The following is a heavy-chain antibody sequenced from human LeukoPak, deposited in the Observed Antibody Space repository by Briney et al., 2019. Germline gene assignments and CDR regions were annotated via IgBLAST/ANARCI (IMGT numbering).Heavy chain of an antibody. Sequence: SQTLSLTCTVSGGSISSGTYYWSWIRQPAGKGLEWIGRMSTSGGTNYNPSLKSRVTISVDTSKNQFSLKLSSVTAADTAVYYCARDSSSWYRYYYMDVWGKGTTVTVSS. CDR1: GGSISSGTYY. J-gene: IGHJ6*03. D-gene: IGHD6-13*01. CDR3: ARDSSSWYRYYYMDV. V-gene: IGHV4-61*02. CDR2: MSTSGGT.